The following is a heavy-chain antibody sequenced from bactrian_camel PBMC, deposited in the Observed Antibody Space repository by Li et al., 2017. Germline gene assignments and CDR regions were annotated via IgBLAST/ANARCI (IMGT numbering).Heavy chain of an antibody. V-gene: IGHV3-3*01. CDR2: IDGGYGYGSI. CDR1: GRPSATNV. CDR3: AAEPRRDAPIPALEADDYIY. D-gene: IGHD4*01. J-gene: IGHJ4*01. Sequence: GSVQAGGSLRLACTATGRPSATNVRAWFRQAPGKEREGVACIDGGYGYGSIVADSVKGRFTISRDNAKNTVNLQMNTLKPEDTAMYYCAAEPRRDAPIPALEADDYIYWGQGTQVTVS.